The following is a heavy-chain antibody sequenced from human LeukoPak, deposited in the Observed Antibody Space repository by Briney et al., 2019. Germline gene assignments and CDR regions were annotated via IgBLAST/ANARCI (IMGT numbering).Heavy chain of an antibody. V-gene: IGHV4-59*01. CDR2: VDHTGST. CDR1: DDSITMYY. CDR3: ARGRVSSSTWYSTYYYYFYMDV. J-gene: IGHJ6*03. Sequence: SETLSLTCSVSDDSITMYYWTWIRQPPGKGLEWIGYVDHTGSTNFNPSLNGRVSVSRDTTNNLFSLRLRSVTAADTAVYFCARGRVSSSTWYSTYYYYFYMDVWGKGTTVTVSS. D-gene: IGHD1-1*01.